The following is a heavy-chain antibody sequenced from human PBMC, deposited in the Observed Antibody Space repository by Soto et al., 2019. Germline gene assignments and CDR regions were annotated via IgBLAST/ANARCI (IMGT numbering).Heavy chain of an antibody. CDR1: GFTFSSYA. CDR2: NSGSGDST. CDR3: SKSGGSYVMIVDY. J-gene: IGHJ4*02. D-gene: IGHD1-26*01. V-gene: IGHV3-23*01. Sequence: EVQLLESGGGLVQPGGSLRLSCAASGFTFSSYAMSWARQAPVKGLEWVSSNSGSGDSTYDADSVKGPFTVSRDNSKNTLYLQMNSVGAEDTAAYYCSKSGGSYVMIVDYWGQGTLVTVSS.